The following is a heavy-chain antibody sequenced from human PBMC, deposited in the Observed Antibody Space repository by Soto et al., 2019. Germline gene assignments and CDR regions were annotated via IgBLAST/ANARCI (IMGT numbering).Heavy chain of an antibody. D-gene: IGHD2-15*01. CDR3: ARDQRADIVVVVAATYYYYYGMDV. CDR1: GGTFSSYA. V-gene: IGHV1-69*12. J-gene: IGHJ6*02. CDR2: IIPIFGTA. Sequence: QVPLVQSGAEVKQPGSSVKVSCKASGGTFSSYAISWVRQAPGQGLEWMGGIIPIFGTANYAQKFQGRVTITADESTSTAYMELSSLRSEDTAVYYCARDQRADIVVVVAATYYYYYGMDVWGQGTTVTVSS.